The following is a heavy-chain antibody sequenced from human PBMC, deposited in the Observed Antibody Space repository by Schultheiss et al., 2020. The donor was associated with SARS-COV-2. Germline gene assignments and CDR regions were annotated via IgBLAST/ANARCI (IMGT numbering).Heavy chain of an antibody. CDR3: ARASHQYYYDSSGYLRADYFDY. V-gene: IGHV1-24*01. CDR2: FDPEDGET. CDR1: GYTLTELS. Sequence: ASVKVSCKVSGYTLTELSMHWVRQAPGKGLEWMGGFDPEDGETIYAQKFQGRVTITADESTSTAYMELSSLRSEDTAVYYCARASHQYYYDSSGYLRADYFDYWGHGTLVTVSS. D-gene: IGHD3-22*01. J-gene: IGHJ4*01.